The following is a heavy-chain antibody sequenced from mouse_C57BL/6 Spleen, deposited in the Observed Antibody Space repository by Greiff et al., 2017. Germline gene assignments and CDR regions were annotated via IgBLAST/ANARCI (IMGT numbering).Heavy chain of an antibody. CDR1: GFTFSSYA. CDR2: ISDGGSYT. V-gene: IGHV5-4*03. Sequence: EVMLVESGGGLVKPGGSLKLSCAASGFTFSSYAMSWVRQTPEKRLEWVATISDGGSYTYYPDNVKGRFTISRDNAKNNLYLQMSHLKSEDTAMYYCASLYGNYPYYFDYWGQGTTLTVSS. CDR3: ASLYGNYPYYFDY. J-gene: IGHJ2*01. D-gene: IGHD2-1*01.